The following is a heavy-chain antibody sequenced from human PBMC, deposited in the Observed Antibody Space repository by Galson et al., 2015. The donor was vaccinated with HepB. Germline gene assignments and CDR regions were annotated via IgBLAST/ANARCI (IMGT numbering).Heavy chain of an antibody. V-gene: IGHV3-30-3*01. CDR1: GFTFSSYA. Sequence: SLRLSCAASGFTFSSYAMHWVRQAPGKGLEWVAVISYHGADKHYADSVKGRFTISRDISNSTLFLQMDSLRPEDTAVYYCARGTPPEDWGQGTLGTVSS. J-gene: IGHJ4*02. CDR3: ARGTPPED. CDR2: ISYHGADK. D-gene: IGHD1-14*01.